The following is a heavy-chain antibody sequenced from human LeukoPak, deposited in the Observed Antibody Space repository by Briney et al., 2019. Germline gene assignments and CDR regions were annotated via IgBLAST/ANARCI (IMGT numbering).Heavy chain of an antibody. CDR2: ISYNGSNK. J-gene: IGHJ4*02. D-gene: IGHD5-24*01. CDR3: AKSGGGMATIYFDY. CDR1: GFTFSSYG. Sequence: SGGSLRLSCAASGFTFSSYGMHWVRQAPGKGLEWVAVISYNGSNKYYADSVKGRFTISRDNSKNTLYLQMNSLRAEDTAVYYCAKSGGGMATIYFDYWGQGTLVTVSS. V-gene: IGHV3-30*18.